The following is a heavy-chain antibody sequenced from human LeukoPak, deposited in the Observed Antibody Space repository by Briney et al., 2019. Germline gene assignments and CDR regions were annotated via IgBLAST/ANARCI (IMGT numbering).Heavy chain of an antibody. J-gene: IGHJ6*03. CDR1: GGSFSGYY. D-gene: IGHD2-2*01. CDR3: ARGRPNCSSTRCYYYMDV. V-gene: IGHV4-34*01. CDR2: INHSGST. Sequence: PSETLSLTCAVYGGSFSGYYWSWIRQPPGKGLEWIGEINHSGSTNYNPSLKSRVTISVDTSKNQFSLKLSSVTAADTAVYYCARGRPNCSSTRCYYYMDVWGKGTTVTVSS.